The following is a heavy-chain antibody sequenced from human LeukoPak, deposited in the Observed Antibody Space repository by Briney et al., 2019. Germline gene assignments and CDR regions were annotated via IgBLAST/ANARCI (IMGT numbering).Heavy chain of an antibody. CDR3: ERAPIEWSNLYFDY. CDR2: IKPNTGAT. J-gene: IGHJ4*02. Sequence: ASVKVSCKASGYTFSDYYVHWMRLPPGQGLARMGMIKPNTGATKAAQKFQGRVTMTGDTSNNTASMELTSLRSGDAAVYYCERAPIEWSNLYFDYWGQGTHVTVSS. V-gene: IGHV1-2*02. D-gene: IGHD2-8*01. CDR1: GYTFSDYY.